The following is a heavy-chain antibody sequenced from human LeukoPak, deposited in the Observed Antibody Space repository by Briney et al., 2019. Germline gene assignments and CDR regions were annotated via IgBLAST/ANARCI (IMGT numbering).Heavy chain of an antibody. Sequence: GGSLRLSCAASGFTFNSYAMTWVRQAPGKGLEWVSGIVGSGGSTYYADSVKGRFTISRDNSKNTVYLQMKSLRAEDTAVYYCAKDGWAVTGISQNHYYYYGMDVWGQGTTVTVSS. D-gene: IGHD4-11*01. CDR2: IVGSGGST. CDR1: GFTFNSYA. V-gene: IGHV3-23*01. CDR3: AKDGWAVTGISQNHYYYYGMDV. J-gene: IGHJ6*02.